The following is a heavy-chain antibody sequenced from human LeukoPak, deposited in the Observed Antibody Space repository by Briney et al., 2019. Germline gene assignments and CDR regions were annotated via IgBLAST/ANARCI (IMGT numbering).Heavy chain of an antibody. Sequence: ASETLSLTCTVSGGSISSSSYSWGWIRQPPGKGLEWIGSIYYSGSTYYNPSLKSRVTISVDTSKNQFSLKLSSVTAADTAVYYCARQRVAAANNWFDPWGQGTLVTVSS. J-gene: IGHJ5*02. CDR3: ARQRVAAANNWFDP. D-gene: IGHD6-13*01. CDR1: GGSISSSSYS. CDR2: IYYSGST. V-gene: IGHV4-39*01.